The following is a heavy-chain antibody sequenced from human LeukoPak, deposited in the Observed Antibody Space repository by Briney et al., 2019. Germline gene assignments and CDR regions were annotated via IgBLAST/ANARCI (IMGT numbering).Heavy chain of an antibody. CDR3: ARGVAVAGNDY. V-gene: IGHV3-30-3*01. Sequence: PGGSLRLSCAASGFTFSSYAMHWVRQAPGKGLEWVAVISYDGSNKYYADSVKGRFTISRDNSKNTLYLQMNSLRAEDTAVYYCARGVAVAGNDYWGQGTLVTVSS. CDR2: ISYDGSNK. CDR1: GFTFSSYA. D-gene: IGHD6-19*01. J-gene: IGHJ4*02.